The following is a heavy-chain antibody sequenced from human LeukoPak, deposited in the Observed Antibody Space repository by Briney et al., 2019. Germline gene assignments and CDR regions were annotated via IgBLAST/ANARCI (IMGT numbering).Heavy chain of an antibody. Sequence: GGSLRLSCAASGFTYSSYAMSWVRQAPGKGLEWVSAISGSGGSTYYADSVKGRFTISRDNSKNTLYLQMNSLRAEDTAVYYCAKDAEQWLVGSHFDYWGQGTLVTVSS. J-gene: IGHJ4*02. D-gene: IGHD6-19*01. CDR3: AKDAEQWLVGSHFDY. CDR2: ISGSGGST. V-gene: IGHV3-23*01. CDR1: GFTYSSYA.